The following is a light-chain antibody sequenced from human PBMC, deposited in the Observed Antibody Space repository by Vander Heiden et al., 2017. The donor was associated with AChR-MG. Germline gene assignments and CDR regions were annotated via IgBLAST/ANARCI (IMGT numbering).Light chain of an antibody. J-gene: IGLJ2*01. V-gene: IGLV2-14*01. Sequence: QSALTQPASVSGSPGPSIPISCTGTSSDVGGYNYVSWYQQHPGKAPKLMIYDVSNRPSGVSNRFSGSKSGNTASLTISGLQAEDEADYYCSSYTSTHAVFGGGTKLTVL. CDR2: DVS. CDR3: SSYTSTHAV. CDR1: SSDVGGYNY.